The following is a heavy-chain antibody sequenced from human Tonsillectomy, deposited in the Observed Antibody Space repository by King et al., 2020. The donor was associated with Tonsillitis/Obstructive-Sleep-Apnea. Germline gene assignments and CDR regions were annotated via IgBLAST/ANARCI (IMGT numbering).Heavy chain of an antibody. CDR1: GFTFGDYA. Sequence: VKLVESGGDLVQPGRSLRLSCTASGFTFGDYAVSWVRQAPGKGLEWIGFIRSKTYGGTTEYAASVKGRFTISRDDSDSIAYLQMNSLKTDDTAVYYCTRVWLQSYYYYYYMDVWGKGTTVTVSS. V-gene: IGHV3-49*04. D-gene: IGHD5-24*01. J-gene: IGHJ6*03. CDR2: IRSKTYGGTT. CDR3: TRVWLQSYYYYYYMDV.